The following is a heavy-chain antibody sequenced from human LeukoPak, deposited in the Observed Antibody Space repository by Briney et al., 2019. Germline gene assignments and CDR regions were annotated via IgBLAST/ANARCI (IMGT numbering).Heavy chain of an antibody. CDR2: ISSSGSSI. V-gene: IGHV3-11*01. CDR1: GFTFSDYY. CDR3: ARGGREYSSSYDL. Sequence: GGTLRLSCAASGFTFSDYYMSWIRQAPGKGLEWVSYISSSGSSIYYADSVKGRFTISRDNAKNSLYLQMNSLRVEDTAVYYCARGGREYSSSYDLWGQGTLVTVS. D-gene: IGHD6-6*01. J-gene: IGHJ5*02.